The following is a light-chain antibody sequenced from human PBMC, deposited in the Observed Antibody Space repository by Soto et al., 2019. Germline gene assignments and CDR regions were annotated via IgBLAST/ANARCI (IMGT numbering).Light chain of an antibody. J-gene: IGKJ5*01. CDR1: QSASSSY. CDR3: QQYGSSAPIT. CDR2: GAS. V-gene: IGKV3-20*01. Sequence: IVLTQSPGTLSLSPGERATLSCRASQSASSSYLAWYQQKPGQAPRLLIYGASIRATGIPDRFSGSGSETDFTLTISRLEPEDFALYYCQQYGSSAPITFGQGTRLEIK.